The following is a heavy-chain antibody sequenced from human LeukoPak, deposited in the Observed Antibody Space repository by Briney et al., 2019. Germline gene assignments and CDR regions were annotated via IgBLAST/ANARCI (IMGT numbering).Heavy chain of an antibody. D-gene: IGHD4-11*01. V-gene: IGHV3-23*01. J-gene: IGHJ4*02. CDR3: AKGSGKMTTVTTDY. CDR2: ISGSGGST. Sequence: GSLRLSCAASGFTFSSYAMSWVRPAPGKGLEWVSAISGSGGSTYYADPVKGRFTISRDNSKNTLYLQMNSLRAEDTAVYYCAKGSGKMTTVTTDYWGQGTLVTVSS. CDR1: GFTFSSYA.